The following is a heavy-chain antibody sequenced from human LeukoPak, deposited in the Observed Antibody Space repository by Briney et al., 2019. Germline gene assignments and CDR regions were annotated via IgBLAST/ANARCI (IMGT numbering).Heavy chain of an antibody. V-gene: IGHV3-20*04. CDR2: INWNGGST. J-gene: IGHJ4*02. CDR1: GFTFSSYG. Sequence: PGGSLRLSCAASGFTFSSYGMHWVRQAPGKGLEWVAGINWNGGSTGYADSVKGRLTISRDNAKKSLYLQMNSLSAEDAALYYCVRPRAPYSTSWPLDYWGQGTLVTVSS. CDR3: VRPRAPYSTSWPLDY. D-gene: IGHD6-13*01.